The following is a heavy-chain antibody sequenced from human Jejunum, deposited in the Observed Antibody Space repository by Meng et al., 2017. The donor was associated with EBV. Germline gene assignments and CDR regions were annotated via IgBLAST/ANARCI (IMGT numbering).Heavy chain of an antibody. CDR2: IDSDGSNT. Sequence: EGARVESGGGLVQPGGTLRLSCAASGFSFRGYWMEWVRQAPGKGLVWVSRIDSDGSNTNYADSVKGRFTISRDNAKNTLYLQMNSLRPEDTAVYYCARGNHGPDYWGQGTLVTVSS. D-gene: IGHD1-14*01. CDR1: GFSFRGYW. J-gene: IGHJ4*02. CDR3: ARGNHGPDY. V-gene: IGHV3-74*01.